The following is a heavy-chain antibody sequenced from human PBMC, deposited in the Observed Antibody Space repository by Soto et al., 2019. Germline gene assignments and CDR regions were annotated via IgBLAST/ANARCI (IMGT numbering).Heavy chain of an antibody. V-gene: IGHV3-15*07. Sequence: GGSLRLSCAASGFTFSNAWMNWVRQAPGKGLEWVGRIKSKTDGGTTDYAAPVKGRFTISRDDSKNTLYLQMNSLKTEDTAVYYCTNYYYGSGSYYGYYYYGMDVWGQGTTVTVSS. CDR3: TNYYYGSGSYYGYYYYGMDV. J-gene: IGHJ6*02. D-gene: IGHD3-10*01. CDR2: IKSKTDGGTT. CDR1: GFTFSNAW.